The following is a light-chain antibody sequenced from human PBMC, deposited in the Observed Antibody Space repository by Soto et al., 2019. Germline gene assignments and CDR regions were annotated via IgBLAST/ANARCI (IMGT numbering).Light chain of an antibody. V-gene: IGLV2-14*01. CDR2: DVS. Sequence: QSVLTQPASVSGSPGQSITISCTGTSSDVGGYNYVSWYQQHPGKAPKLMIYDVSNRPSGVSNRFSGSKSGNTASLTISGLQAEDAADYYCSSYTSSSTLLLVFGTGTKVNVL. J-gene: IGLJ1*01. CDR1: SSDVGGYNY. CDR3: SSYTSSSTLLLV.